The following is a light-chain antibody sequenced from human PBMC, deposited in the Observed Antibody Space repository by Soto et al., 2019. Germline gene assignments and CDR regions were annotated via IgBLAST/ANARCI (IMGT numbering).Light chain of an antibody. V-gene: IGKV1-5*03. CDR1: QTISSW. J-gene: IGKJ1*01. Sequence: DIQMTQSPSTLSGSVGDRVTTTCRASQTISSWLAWYQQKPGKAPKLLIYKASSLESGLPSRLSGSGSGTDFPLKISSVQLDDFATYYCLQYKTYSRTFGQGTRWIS. CDR2: KAS. CDR3: LQYKTYSRT.